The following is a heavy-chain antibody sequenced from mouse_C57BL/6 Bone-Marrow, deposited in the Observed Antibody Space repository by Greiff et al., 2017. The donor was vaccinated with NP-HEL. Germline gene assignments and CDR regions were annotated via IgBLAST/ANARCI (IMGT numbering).Heavy chain of an antibody. CDR3: ARCALWLRRYFDY. CDR2: IYPGDGDT. Sequence: QVQLQQSGPELVKPGASVKISCKASGYAFSSSWMNWVKQRPGKGLEWIGRIYPGDGDTNYNGKFKGKATLTADKSSSTAYMQLSSLTSEDSAVYFCARCALWLRRYFDYWGQGTTLTVSS. D-gene: IGHD2-2*01. CDR1: GYAFSSSW. V-gene: IGHV1-82*01. J-gene: IGHJ2*01.